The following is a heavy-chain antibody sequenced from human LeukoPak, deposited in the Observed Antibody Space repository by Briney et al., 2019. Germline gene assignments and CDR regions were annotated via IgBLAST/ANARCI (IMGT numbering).Heavy chain of an antibody. CDR3: AKSQSHFVVVVAATTPDY. D-gene: IGHD2-15*01. J-gene: IGHJ4*02. CDR2: IGGSGGGT. Sequence: PGGSLRLSCAASGFTFSSYAMGWVRQAPGKGLEWVSSIGGSGGGTYYADSVKGRFTISRDNSKNTLYLQMNSLRAEDTAVYYCAKSQSHFVVVVAATTPDYWGQGTLVTVSS. V-gene: IGHV3-23*01. CDR1: GFTFSSYA.